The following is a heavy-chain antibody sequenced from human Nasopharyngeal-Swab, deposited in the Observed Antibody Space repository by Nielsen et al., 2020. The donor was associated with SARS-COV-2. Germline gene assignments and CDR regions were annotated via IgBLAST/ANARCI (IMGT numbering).Heavy chain of an antibody. J-gene: IGHJ6*02. Sequence: WVRQAPGQGLEWVGGVIPVFGTTHYSQKFQDRLRVTADASTDTAYMELSSLRSDDTAVYYCARAITYYYDGSGSPSYGLDVWGQGATVTVSS. CDR2: VIPVFGTT. D-gene: IGHD3-22*01. V-gene: IGHV1-69*01. CDR3: ARAITYYYDGSGSPSYGLDV.